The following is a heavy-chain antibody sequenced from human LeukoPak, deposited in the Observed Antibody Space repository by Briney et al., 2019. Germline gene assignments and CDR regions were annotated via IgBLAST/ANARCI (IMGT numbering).Heavy chain of an antibody. CDR1: GFTFSSLG. CDR2: IYGGGNI. J-gene: IGHJ4*02. V-gene: IGHV3-53*01. CDR3: ARGAGYNYPYYFDY. D-gene: IGHD5-24*01. Sequence: GGSLRLSCSASGFTFSSLGMHWVRQAPGKGLEWVSVIYGGGNIYYADSVKGRFTISRDNSKNTLYLQMNSLRAEDTAVYYCARGAGYNYPYYFDYWGQGTLVTVSS.